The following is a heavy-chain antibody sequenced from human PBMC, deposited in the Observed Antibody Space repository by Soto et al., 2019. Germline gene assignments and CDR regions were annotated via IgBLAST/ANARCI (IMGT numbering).Heavy chain of an antibody. J-gene: IGHJ4*02. CDR2: INPSDGNT. CDR3: ARGVISYYYGSGSPQFYFDY. V-gene: IGHV1-46*01. D-gene: IGHD3-10*01. CDR1: GYTFINYY. Sequence: RASVKVSCKASGYTFINYYIHWVRQAPGQGLEWMGVINPSDGNTIYSQKFQGRVTITRDTSASTAYMELSSLRSEDTAVYYCARGVISYYYGSGSPQFYFDYWGQGTLVTVSS.